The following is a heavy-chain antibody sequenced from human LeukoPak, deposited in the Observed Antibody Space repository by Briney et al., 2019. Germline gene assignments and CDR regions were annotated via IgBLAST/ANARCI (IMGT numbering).Heavy chain of an antibody. Sequence: GGSLRLSCAASGFTFSSYSMNWVRQAPGKGLEWVSYISSSSSTIYYADSVKGRFTISRDNAKNSLYLQMNSLRAEDTAVYYCARGLGYYYDSSGYSHFDYWGQGTLVTVSS. D-gene: IGHD3-22*01. V-gene: IGHV3-48*04. J-gene: IGHJ4*02. CDR2: ISSSSSTI. CDR1: GFTFSSYS. CDR3: ARGLGYYYDSSGYSHFDY.